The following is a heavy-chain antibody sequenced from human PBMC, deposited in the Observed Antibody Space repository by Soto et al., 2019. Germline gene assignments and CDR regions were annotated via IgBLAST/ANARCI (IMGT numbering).Heavy chain of an antibody. CDR3: ARVIAAAGPRFYYYYYGMDV. Sequence: ESLKISGRDSGYSFTNYWLSWVRQMPGKGLEWMGIIYPDDSDTKYSPSFQGQVTISADKSISTAYLQWSSLKASDTAMYYCARVIAAAGPRFYYYYYGMDVWGQGTTVTVSS. D-gene: IGHD6-13*01. V-gene: IGHV5-51*01. J-gene: IGHJ6*02. CDR1: GYSFTNYW. CDR2: IYPDDSDT.